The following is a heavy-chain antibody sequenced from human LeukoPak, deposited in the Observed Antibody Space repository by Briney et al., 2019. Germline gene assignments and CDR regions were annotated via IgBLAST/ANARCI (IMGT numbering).Heavy chain of an antibody. Sequence: GGSLRLSCAASGFTVSSNYMSWIRQAPGKGLEWVSSISSSSSSYIYYADSVKGRFTISRDNAKNSLYLQMNSLRAEDTAVYYCARDRRSSSWYGPGERGPDAFDIWGQGTMVTASS. CDR2: ISSSSSSYI. D-gene: IGHD6-13*01. CDR3: ARDRRSSSWYGPGERGPDAFDI. CDR1: GFTVSSNY. V-gene: IGHV3-21*01. J-gene: IGHJ3*02.